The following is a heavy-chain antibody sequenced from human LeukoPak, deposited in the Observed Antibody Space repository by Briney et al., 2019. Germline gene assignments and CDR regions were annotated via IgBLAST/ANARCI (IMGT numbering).Heavy chain of an antibody. Sequence: PGGSLRLSCAASGFPFSSYWMHWVRQAPGKGLVWVSRINSDGSNTSYADSVKGRFTISRDNAKNTLYLQMNSLRAEDTAVYYCAREMGYCSSTSCYDLAADYWGQGTLVTVSS. J-gene: IGHJ4*02. CDR1: GFPFSSYW. V-gene: IGHV3-74*01. CDR2: INSDGSNT. CDR3: AREMGYCSSTSCYDLAADY. D-gene: IGHD2-2*01.